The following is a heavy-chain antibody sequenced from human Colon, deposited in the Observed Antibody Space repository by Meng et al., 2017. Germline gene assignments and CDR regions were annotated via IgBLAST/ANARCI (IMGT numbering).Heavy chain of an antibody. D-gene: IGHD1-14*01. CDR2: ISSAANYK. CDR1: GFNFNTYA. CDR3: ASSHNLYLVY. V-gene: IGHV3-30*01. Sequence: VLLGESGGGVVQPGRSLRLSCVASGFNFNTYAMPWVRQAPGKGLEWVAFISSAANYKSYAASVQCRFSISRDNSENTVYLQMNSLRPEDMSTYYCASSHNLYLVYWGQGTLVTVSS. J-gene: IGHJ4*02.